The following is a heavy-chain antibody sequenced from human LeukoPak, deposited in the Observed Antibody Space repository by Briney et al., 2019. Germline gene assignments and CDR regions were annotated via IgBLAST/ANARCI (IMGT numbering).Heavy chain of an antibody. D-gene: IGHD3-16*01. CDR3: ARGQIELWLHNGMDV. CDR1: GFTIGDPA. J-gene: IGHJ6*02. V-gene: IGHV3-49*04. CDR2: IRSNRYRGTT. Sequence: GGSLRLSSTAYGFTIGDPAMSWVREAPGKGRQWVGFIRSNRYRGTTEYDASVQGRFTLARDDSRSIVYQQMNSRKIEDTAVNYGARGQIELWLHNGMDVWGQGTTVTVAS.